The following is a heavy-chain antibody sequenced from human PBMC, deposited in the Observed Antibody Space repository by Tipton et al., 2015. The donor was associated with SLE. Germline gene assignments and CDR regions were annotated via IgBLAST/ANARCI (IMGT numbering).Heavy chain of an antibody. J-gene: IGHJ2*01. CDR3: ARRLVAAANDWYFGL. D-gene: IGHD2-2*01. V-gene: IGHV4-34*01. Sequence: TLSLTCAVYGGSFRGYSWTWIRQPPGKGLEWIGSIYYSGNTYYNPSLKSRVTISVDTSRNQFSLKLSSVTAADTAVYYCARRLVAAANDWYFGLWGRGTLVTVSS. CDR1: GGSFRGYS. CDR2: IYYSGNT.